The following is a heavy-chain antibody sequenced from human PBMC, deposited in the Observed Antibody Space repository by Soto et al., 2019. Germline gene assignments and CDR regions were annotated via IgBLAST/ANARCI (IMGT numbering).Heavy chain of an antibody. CDR3: ARERGDDAFDI. CDR1: GGSFSGYY. J-gene: IGHJ3*02. Sequence: QVQLQQWGAGLLKPLETLSLTCAVYGGSFSGYYWSWIRQPPGKGLEWIGEINHSGSTNYNPSLKSRVTISVDTSKNQFSLKLSSVTAADTAVYYCARERGDDAFDIWGQGTMVTVSS. V-gene: IGHV4-34*01. D-gene: IGHD3-10*01. CDR2: INHSGST.